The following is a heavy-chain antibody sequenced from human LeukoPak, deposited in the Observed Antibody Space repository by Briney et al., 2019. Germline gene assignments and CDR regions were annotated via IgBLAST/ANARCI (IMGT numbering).Heavy chain of an antibody. V-gene: IGHV3-9*01. D-gene: IGHD2-15*01. CDR3: AKDRGCSGGSCSPTFGYYYYYMDV. CDR1: GFTFDDYA. J-gene: IGHJ6*03. Sequence: GGSLRLSCAASGFTFDDYAMHWVRQAPGKGLEWVSGISWNSGSIGYADSVKGRFTISRDNSKNSLYLQMNSLRAEDTALYYCAKDRGCSGGSCSPTFGYYYYYMDVWGKGTTVTVSS. CDR2: ISWNSGSI.